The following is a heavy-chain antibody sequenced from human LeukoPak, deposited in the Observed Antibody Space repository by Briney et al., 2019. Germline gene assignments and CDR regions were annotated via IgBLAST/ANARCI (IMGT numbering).Heavy chain of an antibody. Sequence: SQTLSLTCTVSGGSISSGSYYWSWIRQPAGKGLEWIGRIYTSGSTNYNPSLKSRVTISVDTSKNQFSLKLSSVTAADTAVYYCARVSSRPGDTFDYWGQGTLVTVSS. D-gene: IGHD2/OR15-2a*01. CDR2: IYTSGST. CDR1: GGSISSGSYY. J-gene: IGHJ4*02. V-gene: IGHV4-61*02. CDR3: ARVSSRPGDTFDY.